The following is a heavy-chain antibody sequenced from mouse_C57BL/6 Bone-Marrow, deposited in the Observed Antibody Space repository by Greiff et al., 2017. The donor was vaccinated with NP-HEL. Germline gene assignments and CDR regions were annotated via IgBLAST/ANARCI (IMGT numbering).Heavy chain of an antibody. V-gene: IGHV1-36*01. CDR1: GFTFTDYY. D-gene: IGHD1-1*01. Sequence: VQLQQSGPVLVKPGPSVKISCKASGFTFTDYYMHWVKQSHGKSLEWIGLVYPYNGGTSYNQKFKGKAILTVDTSSSTAYMELNSLTSEDSAVYYCARYYGSSYGYFDVWGTGTTVTVSS. CDR3: ARYYGSSYGYFDV. J-gene: IGHJ1*03. CDR2: VYPYNGGT.